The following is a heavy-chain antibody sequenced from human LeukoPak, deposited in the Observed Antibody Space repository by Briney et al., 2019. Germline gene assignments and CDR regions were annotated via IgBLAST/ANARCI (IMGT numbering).Heavy chain of an antibody. Sequence: SVKVSCKASGGTFSSYAVSWVRLTPGQGLEWLGGIIPVFGTTTYAQKFQAKVTMTADKSTNTAYLEISSLTSDDTAVYYCARCSPGDSSNFYAVVQYWGQGTQVTVST. V-gene: IGHV1-69*06. CDR2: IIPVFGTT. D-gene: IGHD3-22*01. J-gene: IGHJ4*02. CDR1: GGTFSSYA. CDR3: ARCSPGDSSNFYAVVQY.